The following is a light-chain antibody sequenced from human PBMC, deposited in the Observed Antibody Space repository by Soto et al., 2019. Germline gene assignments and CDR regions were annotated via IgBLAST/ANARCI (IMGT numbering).Light chain of an antibody. CDR2: SNN. CDR3: ASWDDSLNGVV. CDR1: SCNIGVNT. Sequence: QSAVTQPPSASGTPGQGVTISCSGSSCNIGVNTVNWYQQLPGTAPKLLIYSNNLRPSGVPDRFSGSKSGTSASLAISGLQSEDEADYHCASWDDSLNGVVYGGGTKLTVL. V-gene: IGLV1-44*01. J-gene: IGLJ2*01.